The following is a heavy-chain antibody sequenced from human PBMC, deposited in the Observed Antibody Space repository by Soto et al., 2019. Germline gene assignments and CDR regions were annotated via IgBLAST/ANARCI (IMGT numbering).Heavy chain of an antibody. Sequence: PSETLSLTCTVSGGSISSYYWSWIRQPPGKGLEWIGYIYYSGSTNYNPSLKSRVTISVDTSKNQFSLKLSSVTAADTAVYYCARDLPGAFWSGYYTGIGWFDPWGQGTLVTVSS. J-gene: IGHJ5*02. CDR1: GGSISSYY. V-gene: IGHV4-59*01. CDR3: ARDLPGAFWSGYYTGIGWFDP. CDR2: IYYSGST. D-gene: IGHD3-3*01.